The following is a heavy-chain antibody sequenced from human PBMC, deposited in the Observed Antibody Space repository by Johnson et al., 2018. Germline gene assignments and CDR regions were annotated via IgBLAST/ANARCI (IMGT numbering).Heavy chain of an antibody. CDR1: GFTFSSYA. D-gene: IGHD3-9*01. J-gene: IGHJ1*01. V-gene: IGHV3-23*04. CDR2: ISGSGGST. CDR3: AKDGRLLRYFDWAFIFQH. Sequence: EVQLVESGGGLVQPGGSLRLSCAASGFTFSSYAMSWVRQAPGKGLAWVSAISGSGGSTYYADSVKGRFTISRDNSKNTLYRQMNSLRAEDTAVYYCAKDGRLLRYFDWAFIFQHWGQGTLVTVSS.